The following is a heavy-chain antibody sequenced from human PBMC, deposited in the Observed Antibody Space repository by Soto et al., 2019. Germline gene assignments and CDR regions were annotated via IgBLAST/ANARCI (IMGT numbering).Heavy chain of an antibody. V-gene: IGHV4-59*01. CDR1: GDSLITYC. CDR3: ARGSVGSGWKFDF. D-gene: IGHD3-22*01. CDR2: ISYSATP. Sequence: XETLSLTCTVYGDSLITYCKSWKRQPPGKGLEWIGYISYSATPNYNPALKSRVIISVDTSKNQFSLKLNSVTAADTALYYCARGSVGSGWKFDFWGQGLLVTVSS. J-gene: IGHJ4*02.